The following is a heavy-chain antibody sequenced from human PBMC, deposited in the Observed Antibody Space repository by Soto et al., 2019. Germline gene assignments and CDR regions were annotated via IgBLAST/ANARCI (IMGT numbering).Heavy chain of an antibody. Sequence: SETLSLTCTVSGGSISSGGYYWSWIRQHPGKGLEWIGYIYYSGSTYYNPSLKSRVTISVDTSKNQFSLKLSSVTAADTAVYYCAIVNSLGAFDIWGKGTMVPVS. CDR3: AIVNSLGAFDI. J-gene: IGHJ3*02. D-gene: IGHD2-21*01. CDR2: IYYSGST. CDR1: GGSISSGGYY. V-gene: IGHV4-31*03.